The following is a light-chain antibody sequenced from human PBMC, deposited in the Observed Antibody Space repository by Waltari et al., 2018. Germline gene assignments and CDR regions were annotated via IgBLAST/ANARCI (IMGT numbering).Light chain of an antibody. Sequence: DIVMTQSPDSLAVSLGERATINCKSSQSVLYSSNNKNYLAWYQQKPGQPPKVRIYWASFRGSGVPDRFSGSGSETDFTLTISSLQAEDVAVYYCQQYYSTPPYTFGQGTKLEIK. CDR1: QSVLYSSNNKNY. CDR3: QQYYSTPPYT. J-gene: IGKJ2*01. V-gene: IGKV4-1*01. CDR2: WAS.